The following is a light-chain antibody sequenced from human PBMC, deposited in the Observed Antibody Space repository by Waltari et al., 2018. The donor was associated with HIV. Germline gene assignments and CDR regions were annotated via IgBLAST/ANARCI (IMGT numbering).Light chain of an antibody. Sequence: IEMTQSPATLSVSPGERATLSCRASQSVSSNLAWYQQKPGQTPRLLIYGASTRATGIPARFSGSGSGTEFILTISSLQSEDFAVYYCQQYNKWPLAFGQGTRLEIK. CDR3: QQYNKWPLA. J-gene: IGKJ5*01. V-gene: IGKV3D-15*01. CDR2: GAS. CDR1: QSVSSN.